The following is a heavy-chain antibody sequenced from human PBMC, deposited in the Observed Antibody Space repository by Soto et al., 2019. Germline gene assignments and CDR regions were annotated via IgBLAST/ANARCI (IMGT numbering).Heavy chain of an antibody. V-gene: IGHV3-7*01. J-gene: IGHJ4*02. D-gene: IGHD2-15*01. CDR3: ARPSGYCSGGSCFPADY. CDR2: IKTDESEK. Sequence: EVQLVESGGGLVQPGESLRLSCAASGFTFSTSWMTWVRQAPGKGLEWVANIKTDESEKYYVDFVRGRFTISRDNAKNSLFLQMNSLRAEDTAIYYCARPSGYCSGGSCFPADYWGQGTLVTVSS. CDR1: GFTFSTSW.